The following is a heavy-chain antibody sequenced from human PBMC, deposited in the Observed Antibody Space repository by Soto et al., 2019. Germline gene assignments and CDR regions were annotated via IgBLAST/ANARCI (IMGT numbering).Heavy chain of an antibody. CDR2: LSGSGSLS. V-gene: IGHV3-23*01. J-gene: IGHJ4*02. CDR3: ARDRGGALDS. Sequence: GGSLRLSCVVSGFTFNTFAMTWVRQAPGKGLEWVSALSGSGSLSYYADSAKGRFTISRDNSKNTLYLQMNNLRVDETAVYFCARDRGGALDSWGQGTLVTVSS. D-gene: IGHD2-15*01. CDR1: GFTFNTFA.